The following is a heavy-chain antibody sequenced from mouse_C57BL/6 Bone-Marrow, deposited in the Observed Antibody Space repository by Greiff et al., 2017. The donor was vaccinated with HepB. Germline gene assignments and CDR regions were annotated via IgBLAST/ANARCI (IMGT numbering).Heavy chain of an antibody. D-gene: IGHD2-4*01. J-gene: IGHJ2*01. CDR3: ATYDYVP. V-gene: IGHV1-19*01. CDR2: INPYNGGT. Sequence: EVKLEESGPVLVKPGASVKMSCKASGYTFTDYYMNWVKQSHGKSLEWIGVINPYNGGTSYNQKFKGKATLTVDKSSSTAYMELNSLTSEDSAVYYCATYDYVPWGQGTTLTVSS. CDR1: GYTFTDYY.